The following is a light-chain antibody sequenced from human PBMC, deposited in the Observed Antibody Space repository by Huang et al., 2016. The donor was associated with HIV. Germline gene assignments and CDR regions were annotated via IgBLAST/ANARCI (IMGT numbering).Light chain of an antibody. J-gene: IGKJ1*01. V-gene: IGKV3-20*01. CDR1: QSVSSSY. CDR2: GAS. Sequence: DIVLTQPPGTLFLSPGERATLSCRASQSVSSSYLAWYQQKPGQAPMLVIHGASISATGIPARFSGSGSETDFTLTISRREPEDFAVYYCQQYGTSPQTFGQGTKVEIK. CDR3: QQYGTSPQT.